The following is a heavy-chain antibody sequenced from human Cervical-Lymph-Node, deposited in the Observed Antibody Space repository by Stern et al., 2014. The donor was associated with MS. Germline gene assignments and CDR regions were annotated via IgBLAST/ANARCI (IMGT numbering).Heavy chain of an antibody. CDR3: ARDYVMDV. Sequence: EDQLVESGGGLVKPGGSLRLSCAASGFSFISYTMNWVRQAPGKGLEWVAAISGSNSYIYYADSVKGRFTISRDNAKNSLYLQMDSVRGDDTAVYFCARDYVMDVWGQGTTVTVSS. V-gene: IGHV3-21*06. J-gene: IGHJ6*02. CDR2: ISGSNSYI. CDR1: GFSFISYT.